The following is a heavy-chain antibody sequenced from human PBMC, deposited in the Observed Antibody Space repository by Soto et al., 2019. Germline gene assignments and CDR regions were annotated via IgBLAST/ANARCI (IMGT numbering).Heavy chain of an antibody. Sequence: LRLSCAASGFTFTRYSMNWVRQAPGKGLEWVSSISSTTNYIYYADSMKGRFTVSRDNAKNSVYLEMNSLRPEDTAVYYCAKDGATPVAARFLDSWGQGTPVTVS. CDR1: GFTFTRYS. CDR2: ISSTTNYI. V-gene: IGHV3-21*01. CDR3: AKDGATPVAARFLDS. J-gene: IGHJ4*02. D-gene: IGHD6-19*01.